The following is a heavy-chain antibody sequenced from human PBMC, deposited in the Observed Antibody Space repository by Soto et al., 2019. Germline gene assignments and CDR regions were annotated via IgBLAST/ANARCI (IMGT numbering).Heavy chain of an antibody. CDR1: GGSISNYY. CDR3: ARRYGGNLDY. D-gene: IGHD1-26*01. V-gene: IGHV4-59*08. Sequence: SETLSLTCTVSGGSISNYYWNWIRQSPGKGLEWIGYIYYSGSTNYNPSLKSRVTISVDTSKNQFSLNLSSVTAADTAVYYCARRYGGNLDYWGQGTLVTVSS. J-gene: IGHJ4*02. CDR2: IYYSGST.